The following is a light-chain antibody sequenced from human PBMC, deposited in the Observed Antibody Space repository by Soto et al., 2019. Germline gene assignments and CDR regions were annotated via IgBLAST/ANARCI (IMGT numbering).Light chain of an antibody. V-gene: IGKV1-9*01. CDR2: AAY. CDR1: QGISSY. Sequence: DIQLTQSPSFLSASVGDRVTITCRASQGISSYLAWYQHKPGKAPKLLIYAAYILQTGVPSRFSGSGSWTEFTLTISSLQPEDFATYDCQQLNSYPLTFGPGTKVDSK. CDR3: QQLNSYPLT. J-gene: IGKJ3*01.